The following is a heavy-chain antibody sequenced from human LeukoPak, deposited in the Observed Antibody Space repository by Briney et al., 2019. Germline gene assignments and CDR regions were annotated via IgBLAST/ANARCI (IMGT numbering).Heavy chain of an antibody. J-gene: IGHJ6*03. CDR1: GGSFRGYY. D-gene: IGHD2-15*01. CDR2: INHSGGT. Sequence: SETLSLTCADHGGSFRGYYWCWIRQPPRKGLEWIGEINHSGGTNYNPSLKSRVTISVDTSKNQFSLKLSSVTAAGTAVYYCARAKYCSGGSCYSVDYYYYYMDVWGKGTTVTVSS. CDR3: ARAKYCSGGSCYSVDYYYYYMDV. V-gene: IGHV4-34*01.